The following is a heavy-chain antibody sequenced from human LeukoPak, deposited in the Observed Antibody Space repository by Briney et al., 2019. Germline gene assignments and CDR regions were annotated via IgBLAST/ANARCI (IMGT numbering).Heavy chain of an antibody. V-gene: IGHV1-46*01. CDR2: INPSGGGT. J-gene: IGHJ4*02. CDR3: ARGPYGSGTYYLDQ. Sequence: GASVKVSCKASGYTFTNYYIHWVRRAPGQGLEWMGIINPSGGGTSYAQRFQGRVTMTRDTSMSTVYMELSSLRSEDTAVFYCARGPYGSGTYYLDQWGQGTLVTVSS. D-gene: IGHD3-10*01. CDR1: GYTFTNYY.